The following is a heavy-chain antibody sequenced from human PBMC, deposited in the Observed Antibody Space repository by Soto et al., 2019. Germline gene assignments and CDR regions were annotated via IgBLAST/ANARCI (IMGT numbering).Heavy chain of an antibody. CDR3: AIDESYCDYGLLDP. J-gene: IGHJ5*02. CDR2: IYTSGST. CDR1: GGSISSYY. Sequence: SETLSLTCTASGGSISSYYRSWIRQPAGKGLEWIGSIYTSGSTKYNPSLKSRVTMSVYTTKNHLSLKLSSVTAADTAVYYSAIDESYCDYGLLDPWGQGTLVTVSS. V-gene: IGHV4-4*07. D-gene: IGHD4-17*01.